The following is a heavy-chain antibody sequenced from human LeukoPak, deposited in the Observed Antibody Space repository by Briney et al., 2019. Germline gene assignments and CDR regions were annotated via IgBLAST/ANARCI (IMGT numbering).Heavy chain of an antibody. D-gene: IGHD2-2*02. CDR1: GFTFSDYY. CDR2: ISSSGSTI. Sequence: GGSLRLSCAASGFTFSDYYMSWIRQAPGKGLEWVSYISSSGSTIYYADSVKRRFTTSRNNAKNSLYLQMNSLRAEYTAVYYCAKDSVPAAIGAFDIWGPGTMVTVSS. J-gene: IGHJ3*02. CDR3: AKDSVPAAIGAFDI. V-gene: IGHV3-11*04.